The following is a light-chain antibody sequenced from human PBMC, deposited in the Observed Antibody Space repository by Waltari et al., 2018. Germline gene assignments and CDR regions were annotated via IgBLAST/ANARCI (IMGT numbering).Light chain of an antibody. CDR2: WAS. Sequence: DIVMTQSPDSLAVSLGERATINCKSSQSVLYNSNNKNYLAWYQQKAGQPPKLLIYWASTRQSGVPDRFSGGGSGTDFTLTISSLQAEDVAVYYCQQYYSSPRTFGQGTKVEIK. CDR1: QSVLYNSNNKNY. CDR3: QQYYSSPRT. V-gene: IGKV4-1*01. J-gene: IGKJ1*01.